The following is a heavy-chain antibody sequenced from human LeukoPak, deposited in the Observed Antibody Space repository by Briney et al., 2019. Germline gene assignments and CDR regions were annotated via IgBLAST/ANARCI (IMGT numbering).Heavy chain of an antibody. CDR2: IYPGDSDT. D-gene: IGHD4-17*01. J-gene: IGHJ5*02. CDR3: ARAHSGATMTPGGFDP. Sequence: GESLKISCLGSGYSVTFCWIAGVRQTPGKGLEWMGIIYPGDSDTTYSPSFQGQVTISADRSISTAYLQWTSLKASDTAMYYCARAHSGATMTPGGFDPWGQGTLVTVSS. CDR1: GYSVTFCW. V-gene: IGHV5-51*01.